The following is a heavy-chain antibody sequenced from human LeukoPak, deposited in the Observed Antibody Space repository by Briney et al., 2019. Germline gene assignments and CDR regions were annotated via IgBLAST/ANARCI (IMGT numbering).Heavy chain of an antibody. CDR3: ARDGRMVRGVDYYFDY. D-gene: IGHD3-10*01. Sequence: ASVKVSCKASGYTFTSYAMHWVRQAPGQRLEWMGWINAGNGNTKYSQKFQGRVTITRDTSASTAYMELSSLRSEDTAVYYCARDGRMVRGVDYYFDYWGQGTLVTVSS. J-gene: IGHJ4*02. CDR1: GYTFTSYA. V-gene: IGHV1-3*01. CDR2: INAGNGNT.